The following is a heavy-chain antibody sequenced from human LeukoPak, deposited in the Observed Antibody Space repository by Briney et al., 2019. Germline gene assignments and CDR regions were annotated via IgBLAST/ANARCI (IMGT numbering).Heavy chain of an antibody. J-gene: IGHJ4*02. CDR3: VRRSITIPYYFDY. V-gene: IGHV4-59*08. D-gene: IGHD3-10*01. Sequence: SETLSLTCTVSGGSISSYYWSWIRQPPGKGLEWIGYIYYSGSTNYNPSLKSRVTISVDTSKNQFSLKLSSVTAADTAVYYCVRRSITIPYYFDYWGQGTLVTVSS. CDR1: GGSISSYY. CDR2: IYYSGST.